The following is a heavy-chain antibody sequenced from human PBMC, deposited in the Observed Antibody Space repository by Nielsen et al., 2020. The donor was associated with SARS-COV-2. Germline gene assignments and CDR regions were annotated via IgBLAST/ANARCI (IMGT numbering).Heavy chain of an antibody. CDR1: GGTFSSYA. J-gene: IGHJ4*02. D-gene: IGHD6-13*01. CDR3: ARGVQLVSSPIDY. Sequence: SVKVSCKASGGTFSSYAISWVRQAPGQGLEWMGGIIPIFGTANYAQKFQGRVTITADKSTSAAYMELSSLRSEDTAVYYCARGVQLVSSPIDYWGQGTLVTVSS. V-gene: IGHV1-69*06. CDR2: IIPIFGTA.